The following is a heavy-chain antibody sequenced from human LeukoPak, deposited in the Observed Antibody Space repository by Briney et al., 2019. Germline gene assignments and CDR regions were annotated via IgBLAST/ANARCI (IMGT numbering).Heavy chain of an antibody. D-gene: IGHD2-2*01. Sequence: ASVKVSCKASGGTFSSYAISWVRQAPGQGLEWMGGIIPIFGTANYAQKFQGRVTITTDESTSTAYMELSSLRSEDTAVYYCASYRSDQLLFDYWGQGTLVTVSS. V-gene: IGHV1-69*05. CDR1: GGTFSSYA. J-gene: IGHJ4*02. CDR3: ASYRSDQLLFDY. CDR2: IIPIFGTA.